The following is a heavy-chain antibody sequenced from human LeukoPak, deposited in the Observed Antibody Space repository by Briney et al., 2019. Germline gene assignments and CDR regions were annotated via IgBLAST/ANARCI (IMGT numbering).Heavy chain of an antibody. V-gene: IGHV3-30*02. Sequence: GGSLRLSCAASGFTFSSYGMHWVRQAPGKGLEWVAFIRYDGSNKYYADSVKGRFTISRDNSKNSLYLQMNSLRAEDTAVYYCARGGLSSWYSTIPDYWGQGTLVTVSS. CDR1: GFTFSSYG. CDR2: IRYDGSNK. J-gene: IGHJ4*02. D-gene: IGHD6-13*01. CDR3: ARGGLSSWYSTIPDY.